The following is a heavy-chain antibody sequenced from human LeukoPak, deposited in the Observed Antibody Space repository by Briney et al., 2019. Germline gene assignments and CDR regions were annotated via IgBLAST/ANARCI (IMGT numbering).Heavy chain of an antibody. D-gene: IGHD3-22*01. CDR1: GASVNSYY. J-gene: IGHJ4*02. CDR2: ISDSGRT. CDR3: TKGYYEPFDS. V-gene: IGHV4-59*02. Sequence: SETLSLTCTVSGASVNSYYWDWIRQPPGKGLEWIGCISDSGRTYYNPSLRSRVTISLGTSNNQFSLRLTSVTAADSAMYYCTKGYYEPFDSWGQGTLVTVSS.